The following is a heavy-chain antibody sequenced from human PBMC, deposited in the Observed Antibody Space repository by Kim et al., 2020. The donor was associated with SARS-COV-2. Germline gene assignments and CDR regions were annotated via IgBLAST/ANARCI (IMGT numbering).Heavy chain of an antibody. D-gene: IGHD1-26*01. CDR1: GGSFSGYY. J-gene: IGHJ5*02. V-gene: IGHV4-34*01. CDR2: INHSGST. Sequence: SETLSLTCAVYGGSFSGYYWSWIRQPPGKGLEWIGEINHSGSTNYNPSLKSRVTISVDTSKNQFSLKLSSVTAADTAVYYCARGYRGSSSRDWKGNWFDPWGQGTLVTVSS. CDR3: ARGYRGSSSRDWKGNWFDP.